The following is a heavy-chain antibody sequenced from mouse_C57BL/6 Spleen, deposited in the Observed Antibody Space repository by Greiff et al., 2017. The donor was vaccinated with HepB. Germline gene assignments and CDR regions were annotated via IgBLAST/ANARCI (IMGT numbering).Heavy chain of an antibody. V-gene: IGHV1-82*01. D-gene: IGHD1-1*01. CDR1: GYAFSSSW. J-gene: IGHJ1*03. Sequence: QVQLQQSGPELVKPGASVKISCKASGYAFSSSWMNWVKQRPGKGLEWIGRIYPGDGDTNYNGKFKGKATLTADKSSSTAYMQLSSLTSEDSAVYFGARGIITTVVAPDWYFDVWGTGTTVTVSS. CDR3: ARGIITTVVAPDWYFDV. CDR2: IYPGDGDT.